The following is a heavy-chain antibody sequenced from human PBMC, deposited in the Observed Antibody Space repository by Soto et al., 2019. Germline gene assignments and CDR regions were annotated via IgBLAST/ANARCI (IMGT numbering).Heavy chain of an antibody. J-gene: IGHJ4*02. Sequence: GASVKVSCKASGYTFTSYYMHWVRQAPGQGLEWMGIINPSGGSTSYAQKFQGRVTMTRDTSTSTAYMELSSLRSEDTAVYYCARVPPDYYDSSGYSSYYFDYWGQGTLVTV. CDR1: GYTFTSYY. CDR2: INPSGGST. D-gene: IGHD3-22*01. CDR3: ARVPPDYYDSSGYSSYYFDY. V-gene: IGHV1-46*01.